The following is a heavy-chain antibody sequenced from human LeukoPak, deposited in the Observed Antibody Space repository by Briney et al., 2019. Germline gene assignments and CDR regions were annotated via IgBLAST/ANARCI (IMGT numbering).Heavy chain of an antibody. V-gene: IGHV3-48*01. CDR2: ISASGTSI. CDR3: ARRKANTDGEIDD. Sequence: GGSLRLSCAASGFTFSSYNMNWVRQAPGKGLEWASFISASGTSISYADSLRGRFTISRDNAKNFLYLQMNSLRAEDTAVYYCARRKANTDGEIDDWGQGTLVTVSS. D-gene: IGHD3-10*01. CDR1: GFTFSSYN. J-gene: IGHJ4*02.